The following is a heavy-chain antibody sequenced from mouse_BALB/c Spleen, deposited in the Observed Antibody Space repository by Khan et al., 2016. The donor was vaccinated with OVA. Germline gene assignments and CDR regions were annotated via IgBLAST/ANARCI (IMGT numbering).Heavy chain of an antibody. CDR3: ASGLGRYYAMDY. J-gene: IGHJ4*01. Sequence: EVQLVESGPGLVKPSQSLSLTCTVTGYSITRDYAWNWIRQFPGNKLEWMGYISNSGSTSYNPSLKSRISITRDTSKNQFFLQLNSVTTEDTATYYCASGLGRYYAMDYWGQGTSVTVSS. V-gene: IGHV3-2*02. CDR2: ISNSGST. D-gene: IGHD4-1*01. CDR1: GYSITRDYA.